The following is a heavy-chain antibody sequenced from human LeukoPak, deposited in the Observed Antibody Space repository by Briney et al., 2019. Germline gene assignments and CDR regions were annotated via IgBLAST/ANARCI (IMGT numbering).Heavy chain of an antibody. CDR3: AIVDIVATVIDY. Sequence: SETLSLTRTVSGGSISSSIYYWGWIRQPPGKGLEWIGSIYYSGTTYYNPSLKSRVTISVDTSKTQFSLKLSSVTAADTALYYCAIVDIVATVIDYWGQGTLVTVSS. D-gene: IGHD5-12*01. J-gene: IGHJ4*02. CDR1: GGSISSSIYY. CDR2: IYYSGTT. V-gene: IGHV4-39*07.